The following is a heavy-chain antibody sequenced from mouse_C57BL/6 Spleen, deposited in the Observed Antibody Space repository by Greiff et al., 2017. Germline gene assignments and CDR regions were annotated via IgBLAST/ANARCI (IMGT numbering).Heavy chain of an antibody. D-gene: IGHD1-2*01. CDR1: GYTFTDYY. V-gene: IGHV1-19*01. Sequence: VQLQQSGPVLVKPGASVKMSCKASGYTFTDYYMNWVKQSHGKSLEWIGVINPYNGGTSYNQKFKGKATLTVDKSSSTAYMELNSLTSEDSAVYYCARGPYGQGFMDYWGQGTSVTVSS. J-gene: IGHJ4*01. CDR2: INPYNGGT. CDR3: ARGPYGQGFMDY.